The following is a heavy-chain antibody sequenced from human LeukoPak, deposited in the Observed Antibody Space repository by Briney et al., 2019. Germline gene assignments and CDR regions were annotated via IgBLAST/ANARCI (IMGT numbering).Heavy chain of an antibody. Sequence: GESLKISCKGSGYSFTSYWIGWVRQMPGKGLEWMGIIYPGDSDTRYSPSFQGQVTISADKSISTAYLQWSSLKASDTAMYYYARQFNDWELRDSYYFDYWGQGTLVTVSS. CDR1: GYSFTSYW. CDR2: IYPGDSDT. D-gene: IGHD1-26*01. V-gene: IGHV5-51*01. CDR3: ARQFNDWELRDSYYFDY. J-gene: IGHJ4*02.